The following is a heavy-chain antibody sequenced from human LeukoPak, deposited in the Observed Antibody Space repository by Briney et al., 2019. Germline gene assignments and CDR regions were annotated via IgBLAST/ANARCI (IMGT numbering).Heavy chain of an antibody. V-gene: IGHV3-23*01. CDR3: AKGGYIGYNGLFDI. CDR2: IIYSGGAT. D-gene: IGHD5-12*01. J-gene: IGHJ3*02. CDR1: GFTFSRSA. Sequence: PGGSLRLSCAASGFTFSRSAMTWVRQGPGTGLEFVASIIYSGGATYYADSVKGRFTISRDDSKNMLYLQMNSLRAEDTATYFCAKGGYIGYNGLFDIWGQGTMVTVSS.